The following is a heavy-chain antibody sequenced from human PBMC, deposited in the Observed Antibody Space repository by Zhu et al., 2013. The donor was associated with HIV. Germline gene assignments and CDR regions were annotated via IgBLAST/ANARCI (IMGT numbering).Heavy chain of an antibody. J-gene: IGHJ6*02. CDR3: ARGRKSYITYAMDV. CDR2: IHHSGGT. CDR1: GGSISSGGYY. D-gene: IGHD1-26*01. Sequence: QVQLQESGPGLVKPPQTLSLTCTVSGGSISSGGYYWSWIRQPPGMGLEWIGEIHHSGGTFYNPSLRSRVSMALEMSKNHLSLRLTSVTTADTAVYYCARGRKSYITYAMDVWGQGTTVTVSS. V-gene: IGHV4-30-4*08.